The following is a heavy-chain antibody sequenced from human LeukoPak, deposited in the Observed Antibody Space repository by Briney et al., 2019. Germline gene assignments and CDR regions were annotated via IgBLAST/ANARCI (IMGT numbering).Heavy chain of an antibody. CDR1: GYTFTSYY. Sequence: ASVKVSCKASGYTFTSYYMHWVRQAPGQGLEWMGIINPSGGSTSYAQKLQGRVTVTTDTSTSTAYMELRSLRSDDTAVYYCARGDWELLDHLDYWGQGTLVTVSS. CDR2: INPSGGST. CDR3: ARGDWELLDHLDY. V-gene: IGHV1-46*01. D-gene: IGHD1-26*01. J-gene: IGHJ4*02.